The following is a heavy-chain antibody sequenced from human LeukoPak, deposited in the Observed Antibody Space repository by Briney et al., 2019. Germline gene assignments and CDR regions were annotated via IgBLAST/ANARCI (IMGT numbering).Heavy chain of an antibody. CDR3: ASGIRFLEWLFADDY. CDR1: GGTFSSYA. CDR2: IIPIFGTA. D-gene: IGHD3-3*01. Sequence: SVKVSCKASGGTFSSYAISWVRQAPGQGLEWMGGIIPIFGTANYAQKFQGRVTITTHEPTSTAYMELSSLRSEDTTVYYCASGIRFLEWLFADDYWGQGTLVTVSS. V-gene: IGHV1-69*05. J-gene: IGHJ4*02.